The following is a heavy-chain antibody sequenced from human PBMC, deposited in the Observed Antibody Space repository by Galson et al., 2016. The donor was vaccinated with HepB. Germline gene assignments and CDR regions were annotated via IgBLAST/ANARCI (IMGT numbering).Heavy chain of an antibody. CDR2: IYYSGAT. CDR1: GGSISSGGYY. CDR3: ARTTSPTHDYGDYEGDQYYYYGLDV. J-gene: IGHJ6*02. Sequence: TLSLTCTVSGGSISSGGYYWSWIRQHPGKGLEWIGYIYYSGATYYNPSLESRVIISVDTSKNQFSLKLISVTAADTAVCYCARTTSPTHDYGDYEGDQYYYYGLDVWGQGTTVTVSS. V-gene: IGHV4-31*03. D-gene: IGHD4-17*01.